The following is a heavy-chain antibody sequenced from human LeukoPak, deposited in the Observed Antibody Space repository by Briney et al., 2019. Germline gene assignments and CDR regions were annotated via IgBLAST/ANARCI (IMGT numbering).Heavy chain of an antibody. CDR1: GFTFSSYD. J-gene: IGHJ4*02. D-gene: IGHD1-26*01. Sequence: HPGGSLRLSCAASGFTFSSYDMHWVRHATGKGLEWVSAIGVAANTFYSGSVKGRFTISRENAKNSLYLLMSSLRAEDTAVYYCARQNTPHGNFDYWGQGTLVTVSS. CDR2: IGVAANT. V-gene: IGHV3-13*01. CDR3: ARQNTPHGNFDY.